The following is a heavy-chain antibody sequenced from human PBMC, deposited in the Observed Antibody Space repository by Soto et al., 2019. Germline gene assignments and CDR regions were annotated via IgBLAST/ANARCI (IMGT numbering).Heavy chain of an antibody. CDR1: GFTFSDHW. Sequence: GGSLRLSCAASGFTFSDHWMHWVRQAPGKGLVWVSRINSDGRSTNYADSVKGRFTISRDNAKNTLYLQMNSLRADDTAMYYCARGGYCSGGSCYSLGFDYWGQGTLVTVSS. D-gene: IGHD2-15*01. CDR2: INSDGRST. J-gene: IGHJ4*02. V-gene: IGHV3-74*01. CDR3: ARGGYCSGGSCYSLGFDY.